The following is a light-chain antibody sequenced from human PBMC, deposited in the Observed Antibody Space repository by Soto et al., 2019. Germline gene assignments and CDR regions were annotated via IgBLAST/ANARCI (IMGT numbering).Light chain of an antibody. V-gene: IGLV2-14*03. J-gene: IGLJ2*01. CDR2: DVT. CDR3: SSYTSSITLV. Sequence: QSALTQPASVSGSPGQSITISCTGTSSDVGGYNSVSWYQHHPGKAPKLMVYDVTYRPSGVSNRFSGSKSGNTASLTISGLQAEEEADYYCSSYTSSITLVFGGGTKLTVL. CDR1: SSDVGGYNS.